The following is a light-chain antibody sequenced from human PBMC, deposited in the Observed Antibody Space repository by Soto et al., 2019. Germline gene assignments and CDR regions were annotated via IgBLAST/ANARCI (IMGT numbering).Light chain of an antibody. CDR1: SSDVGGYDY. J-gene: IGLJ2*01. CDR2: EVS. Sequence: QSALTQPASVSGSPGQSITISCTGTSSDVGGYDYVSRYQQHPGKAPKLMIYEVSYRPSGVSNRFSGSKSGNTASLTISGLQAEDEADYYCSSYTTSLVLFGGGTKLTVL. V-gene: IGLV2-14*01. CDR3: SSYTTSLVL.